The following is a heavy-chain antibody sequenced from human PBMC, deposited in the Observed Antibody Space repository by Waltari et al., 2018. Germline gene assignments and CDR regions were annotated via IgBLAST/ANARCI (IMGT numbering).Heavy chain of an antibody. V-gene: IGHV1-8*01. CDR3: ARAFRSSWFGAWLDP. Sequence: QVQLVQSGAEVKKAGASAKVSCRASGYTFSSHDINWLRPAPGQGLEWMGWMNPNSGNTGYAQKFQGRVTMTRNTSISTAYMELNSLTSEDTAVYYCARAFRSSWFGAWLDPWGQGTPVAVSS. J-gene: IGHJ5*02. D-gene: IGHD3-10*01. CDR2: MNPNSGNT. CDR1: GYTFSSHD.